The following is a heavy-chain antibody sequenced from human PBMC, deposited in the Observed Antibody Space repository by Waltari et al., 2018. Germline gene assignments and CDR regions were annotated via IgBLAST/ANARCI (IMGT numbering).Heavy chain of an antibody. CDR3: ASPTYCGGDCYSDY. J-gene: IGHJ4*02. Sequence: QVQLQQWGAGLLKPSETLSLTCAVYGGSFSGYYWSWIRRPPGKGLEWIGEINHSGSTNYNPSLKSRVTISVDTSKNQFSLKLSSVTAADTAVYYCASPTYCGGDCYSDYWGQGTLVTVSS. CDR2: INHSGST. D-gene: IGHD2-21*01. V-gene: IGHV4-34*01. CDR1: GGSFSGYY.